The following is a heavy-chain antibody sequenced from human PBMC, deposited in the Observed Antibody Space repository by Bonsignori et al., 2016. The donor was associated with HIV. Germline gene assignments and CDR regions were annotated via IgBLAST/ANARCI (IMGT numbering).Heavy chain of an antibody. J-gene: IGHJ3*02. D-gene: IGHD3-10*01. V-gene: IGHV4-4*07. Sequence: WIRQPPGKGLECIGRIYPTGSTKYSPSLKSRVTMSVDTSNNQFSLNLNSVTAADTAVYYCARGFAFPDGGEDAFDIWGHGTLVTVSS. CDR3: ARGFAFPDGGEDAFDI. CDR2: IYPTGST.